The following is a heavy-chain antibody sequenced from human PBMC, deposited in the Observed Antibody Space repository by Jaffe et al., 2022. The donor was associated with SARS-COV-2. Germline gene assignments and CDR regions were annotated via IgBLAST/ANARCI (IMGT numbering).Heavy chain of an antibody. CDR2: MNPNSGNT. CDR3: ASSMITFGGVIVYDAFDI. CDR1: GYTFTSYD. D-gene: IGHD3-16*02. Sequence: QVQLVQSGAEVKKPGASVKVSCKASGYTFTSYDINWVRQATGQGLEWMGWMNPNSGNTGYAQKFQGRVTMTRNTSISTAYMELSSLRSEDTAVYYCASSMITFGGVIVYDAFDIWGQGTMVTVSS. V-gene: IGHV1-8*01. J-gene: IGHJ3*02.